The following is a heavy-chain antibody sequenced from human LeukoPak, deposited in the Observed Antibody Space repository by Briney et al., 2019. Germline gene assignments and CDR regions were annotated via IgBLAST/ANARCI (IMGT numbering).Heavy chain of an antibody. V-gene: IGHV3-23*01. D-gene: IGHD3-10*01. CDR2: ISGSGDST. CDR3: AKDLYYYGSGSYLPYHNFDY. Sequence: GGSLRLSCAASGFTFSNYAMRWVRQAPGKGLEWVSGISGSGDSTYYADSVKGRFTISRDNSKNTLYLQMNSLRAEDTAVYYCAKDLYYYGSGSYLPYHNFDYWGQGTLVTVSS. J-gene: IGHJ4*02. CDR1: GFTFSNYA.